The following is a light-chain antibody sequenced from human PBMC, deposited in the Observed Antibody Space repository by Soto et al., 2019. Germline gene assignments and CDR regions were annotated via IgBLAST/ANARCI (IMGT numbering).Light chain of an antibody. CDR3: QQYNSYSRP. CDR1: QSTSSW. Sequence: DIQMTQSPSTLSASVGDRVTITCRASQSTSSWLAWYQQKPGKAPNLLISDASSLESGVPSRFSGSGSGTEFTVTISSLQPDASETYYCQQYNSYSRPFGQGTKVDIK. CDR2: DAS. J-gene: IGKJ1*01. V-gene: IGKV1-5*01.